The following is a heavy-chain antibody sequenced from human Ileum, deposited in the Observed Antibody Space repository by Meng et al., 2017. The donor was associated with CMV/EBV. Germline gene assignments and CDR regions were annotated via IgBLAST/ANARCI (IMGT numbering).Heavy chain of an antibody. Sequence: ASVKVSCKASGYTFTNYGISWVRQAPGQGLEWMGWISAYNGNTNYAQKLQGRVTMTTGTSTSTAYMELRSLISDDTAVYYCARAYCSGGSCYYYGMDVWGQGTTVTVS. CDR1: GYTFTNYG. CDR2: ISAYNGNT. J-gene: IGHJ6*02. V-gene: IGHV1-18*01. D-gene: IGHD2-15*01. CDR3: ARAYCSGGSCYYYGMDV.